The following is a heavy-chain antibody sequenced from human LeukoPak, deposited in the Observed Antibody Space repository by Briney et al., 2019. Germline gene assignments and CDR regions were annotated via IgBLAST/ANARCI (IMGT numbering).Heavy chain of an antibody. Sequence: ASLNVSCKASRYIFTGYHMHWVRQAPGQGLEWMGWINPNSGGTSYAQKFQGRVTMTRDTSISTAYMELSRLTSDDTAVDYCARDANYRYDASGYTLGFWGQGTLVTVSS. CDR2: INPNSGGT. J-gene: IGHJ4*02. V-gene: IGHV1-2*02. D-gene: IGHD3-22*01. CDR1: RYIFTGYH. CDR3: ARDANYRYDASGYTLGF.